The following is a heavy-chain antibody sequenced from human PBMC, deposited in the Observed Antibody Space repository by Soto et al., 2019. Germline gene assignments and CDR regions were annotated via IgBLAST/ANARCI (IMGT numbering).Heavy chain of an antibody. V-gene: IGHV4-30-2*01. CDR1: GGSISSCRYS. CDR2: IYHSGSP. D-gene: IGHD6-13*01. J-gene: IGHJ4*02. CDR3: ARVDCSNWYVDY. Sequence: TLSLTRAVPGGSISSCRYSLSRILQRPENGLEWSEYIYHSGSPSYNPYPKSRVTISVDSSMNQSGLKMSSVTAADTAVYYGARVDCSNWYVDYWGKGTLVTVFS.